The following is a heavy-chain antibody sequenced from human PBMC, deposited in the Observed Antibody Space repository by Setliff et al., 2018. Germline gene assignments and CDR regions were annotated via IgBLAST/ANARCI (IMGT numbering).Heavy chain of an antibody. V-gene: IGHV4-59*08. J-gene: IGHJ4*02. CDR3: ARGPQRGYSYGYIDY. CDR1: GVSVSRHY. CDR2: IYYSGST. D-gene: IGHD5-18*01. Sequence: SETLSLTCIVSGVSVSRHYWSWIRQPPGKTLEWIGYIYYSGSTNYNPSLKSRVSISVDTSKNQFSLKLSSVTAADTAVYYCARGPQRGYSYGYIDYWGQGTLVTVSS.